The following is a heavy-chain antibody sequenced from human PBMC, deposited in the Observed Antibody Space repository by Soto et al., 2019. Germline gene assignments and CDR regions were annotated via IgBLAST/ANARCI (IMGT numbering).Heavy chain of an antibody. CDR3: AKGVYGSGLFDY. D-gene: IGHD3-10*01. J-gene: IGHJ4*02. V-gene: IGHV3-23*01. CDR2: ITGSGSNT. Sequence: SLRLSCAASGLTFTNYAMSWVRQAPGKGLEWVSTITGSGSNTYYAASVTGRFTISRDNSKNTLYLQMNSLRVEDTAVYYCAKGVYGSGLFDYWGQGTLVTVSS. CDR1: GLTFTNYA.